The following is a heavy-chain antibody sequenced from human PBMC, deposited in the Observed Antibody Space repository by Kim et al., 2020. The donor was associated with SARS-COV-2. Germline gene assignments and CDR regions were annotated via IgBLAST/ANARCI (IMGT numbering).Heavy chain of an antibody. CDR3: ARHNFFVDY. CDR2: IYPGDSDT. J-gene: IGHJ4*02. V-gene: IGHV5-51*01. CDR1: GYSFSNFW. Sequence: GESLKISCKGYGYSFSNFWIAWVRQMPGKGLEWMGIIYPGDSDTRYSPSFQGQVTISADKSITTAYLQWSSLKASDTAIYYCARHNFFVDYWGQGTLVTVSS.